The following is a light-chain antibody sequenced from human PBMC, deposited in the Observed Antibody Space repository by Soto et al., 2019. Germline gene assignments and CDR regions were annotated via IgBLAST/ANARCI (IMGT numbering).Light chain of an antibody. CDR1: QTVSSNY. Sequence: EIVLTQSPGTLSLSPGERATLSCGASQTVSSNYLAWYQQKPGQAPGLLIYGASSRATGIPDRFSGSGSGTDFVLTISRLEPEDFAVYYCQQYFKSPWPFGQGTKVDIK. CDR3: QQYFKSPWP. J-gene: IGKJ1*01. CDR2: GAS. V-gene: IGKV3-20*01.